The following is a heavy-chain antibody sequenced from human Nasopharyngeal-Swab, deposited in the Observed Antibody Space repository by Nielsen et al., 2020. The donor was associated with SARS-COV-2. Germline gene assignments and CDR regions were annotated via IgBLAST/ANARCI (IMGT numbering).Heavy chain of an antibody. CDR3: ARGRRGSSWDLNWFDP. D-gene: IGHD6-13*01. J-gene: IGHJ5*02. CDR1: GGSISSGSYY. Sequence: SKTLSLTCTVSGGSISSGSYYWSWIRQPAGKGLEWIGYIYYSGSTNYNPSLKSRVTISVDTSKNQFSLKLSSVTAADTAVYYCARGRRGSSWDLNWFDPWGQGTLVTVSS. V-gene: IGHV4-61*10. CDR2: IYYSGST.